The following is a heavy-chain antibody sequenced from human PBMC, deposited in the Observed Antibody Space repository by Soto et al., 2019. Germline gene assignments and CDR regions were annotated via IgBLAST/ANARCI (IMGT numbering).Heavy chain of an antibody. CDR3: ARRYGGXFDY. J-gene: IGHJ4*02. V-gene: IGHV4-59*01. CDR2: IYYSGST. D-gene: IGHD1-26*01. Sequence: SETLSLTCTVSGGSINNYYWSWIRQPPGKGLEWIGYIYYSGSTNYNPSLKSRVTISVDTSKNQFSLKLSSVTAADTAVYYCARRYGGXFDYWGQGTLVTVSS. CDR1: GGSINNYY.